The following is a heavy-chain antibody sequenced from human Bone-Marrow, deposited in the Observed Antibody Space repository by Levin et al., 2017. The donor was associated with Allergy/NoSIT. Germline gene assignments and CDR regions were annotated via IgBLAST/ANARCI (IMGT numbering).Heavy chain of an antibody. D-gene: IGHD3-3*02. V-gene: IGHV4-39*01. CDR3: ARLPLHFWSGYLPGWFDP. CDR1: GGSISSSSYY. Sequence: SCTVSGGSISSSSYYWGWIRQPPGKGLEWIGSIYYSGSTYYNPSLKSRVTISVDTSKNQFSLKLSSVTAADTAVYYCARLPLHFWSGYLPGWFDPWGQGTLVTVSS. CDR2: IYYSGST. J-gene: IGHJ5*02.